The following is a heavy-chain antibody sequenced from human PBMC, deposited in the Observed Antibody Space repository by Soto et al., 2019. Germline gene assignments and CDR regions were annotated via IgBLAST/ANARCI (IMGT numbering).Heavy chain of an antibody. Sequence: PSETLSLTCTVSGGSMSSNYWTCIRQSPGKGLEWIGYIYYTGSSKYNPSLQSRVTISLDTSKNQFSLRLTSVTSADTAVYYCARGGSYGNFFDDWGQGAQVTVCS. V-gene: IGHV4-59*01. D-gene: IGHD1-26*01. J-gene: IGHJ4*02. CDR2: IYYTGSS. CDR3: ARGGSYGNFFDD. CDR1: GGSMSSNY.